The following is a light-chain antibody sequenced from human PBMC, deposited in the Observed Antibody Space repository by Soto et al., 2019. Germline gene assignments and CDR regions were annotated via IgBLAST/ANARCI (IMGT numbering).Light chain of an antibody. J-gene: IGLJ1*01. CDR2: DVS. CDR3: CSYAGSYTGNYV. V-gene: IGLV2-11*01. CDR1: SSDVGGYNY. Sequence: QSALTQPRSVSGSPGQSVTISCTGTSSDVGGYNYVSWYQQHPGKAPKLMIYDVSKRPSGVPDRFSGSKSGNTASLTISGLRAEDEADYYCCSYAGSYTGNYVFGTGTKLTVL.